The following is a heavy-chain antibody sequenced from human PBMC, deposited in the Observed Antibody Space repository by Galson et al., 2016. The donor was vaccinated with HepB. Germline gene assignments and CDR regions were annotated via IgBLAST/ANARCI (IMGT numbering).Heavy chain of an antibody. CDR1: GGSISNGGYY. D-gene: IGHD5/OR15-5a*01. CDR2: IYYTGST. CDR3: ARVGLRSRWFDP. J-gene: IGHJ5*02. V-gene: IGHV4-31*03. Sequence: TLSLTCTVSGGSISNGGYYWSWIRQHPGKGLEWIGHIYYTGSTYYNPSLKSRVKISLATSKSQFPLNLNSVTAADTAVYYCARVGLRSRWFDPWGQGTLVTVSS.